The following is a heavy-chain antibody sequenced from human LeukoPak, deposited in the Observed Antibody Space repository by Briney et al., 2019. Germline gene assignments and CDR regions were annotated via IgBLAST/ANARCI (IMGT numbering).Heavy chain of an antibody. Sequence: ASEKLSCKASGYTFTGYYMHWGRQAPRQGLGWMGWINPNSGGTNYAQKFQGRVTMTRETSISTAYMELSRLRSDDTAVYCCAREMDTAMGYDADYWGQGNLVTVSS. D-gene: IGHD5-18*01. CDR1: GYTFTGYY. CDR2: INPNSGGT. J-gene: IGHJ4*02. V-gene: IGHV1-2*02. CDR3: AREMDTAMGYDADY.